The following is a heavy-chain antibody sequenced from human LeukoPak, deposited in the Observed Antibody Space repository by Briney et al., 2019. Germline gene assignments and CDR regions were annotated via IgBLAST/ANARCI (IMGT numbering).Heavy chain of an antibody. CDR2: IKQDGSEK. D-gene: IGHD5-12*01. J-gene: IGHJ4*02. V-gene: IGHV3-7*01. Sequence: GGSLRLSCAASDFTFSSYWMTWVRQAPGKGLEWVANIKQDGSEKFYLDSVKGRFTISRDNSKNTLYLQMNSLRAEDTAVYYCAKDILAAYDPDDYWGQGTLVTVSS. CDR3: AKDILAAYDPDDY. CDR1: DFTFSSYW.